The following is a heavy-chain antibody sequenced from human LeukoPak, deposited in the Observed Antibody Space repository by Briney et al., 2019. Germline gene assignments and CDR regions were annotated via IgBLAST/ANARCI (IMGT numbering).Heavy chain of an antibody. V-gene: IGHV3-23*01. CDR3: AKDSYSSSWYSNFDY. Sequence: PGGSLRLSCAASGFTFSSSAMSWVRQAPGKGLEWVSAISSGGGSTYYADSVKGRFTISRDNSKNTLYLQMNSLRAEDTAVYYCAKDSYSSSWYSNFDYWGQGTLVTVSS. J-gene: IGHJ4*02. CDR2: ISSGGGST. D-gene: IGHD6-13*01. CDR1: GFTFSSSA.